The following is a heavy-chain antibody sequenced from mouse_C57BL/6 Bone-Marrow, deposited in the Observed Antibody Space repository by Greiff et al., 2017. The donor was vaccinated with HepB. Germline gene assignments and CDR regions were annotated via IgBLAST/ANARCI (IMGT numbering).Heavy chain of an antibody. CDR1: GFTFSDYY. J-gene: IGHJ1*03. CDR3: ARAWVYYGSTHWYFDV. Sequence: EVKVVESEGGLVQPGSSMKLSCTASGFTFSDYYMAWVRQVPEKGLEWVANINYDGSSTYYLDSLKSRFIISRDNAKNILYLQMSSLKSEDTATYYCARAWVYYGSTHWYFDVWGTGTTVTVSS. CDR2: INYDGSST. D-gene: IGHD1-1*01. V-gene: IGHV5-16*01.